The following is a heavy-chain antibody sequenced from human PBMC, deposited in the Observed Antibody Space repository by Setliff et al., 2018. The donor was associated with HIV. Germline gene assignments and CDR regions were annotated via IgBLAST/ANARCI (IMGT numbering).Heavy chain of an antibody. J-gene: IGHJ4*02. V-gene: IGHV1-69*05. CDR2: IIPAFGTA. Sequence: SVKVSCKTSGDTLSIHPISWVRQAPGRGLDWMGGIIPAFGTANYAQKFQDRVTITTDESTTTVFMELTGLRVEDAAVYYCAKGRSGYYNFDSWGQGTLVTVSS. CDR1: GDTLSIHP. D-gene: IGHD3-22*01. CDR3: AKGRSGYYNFDS.